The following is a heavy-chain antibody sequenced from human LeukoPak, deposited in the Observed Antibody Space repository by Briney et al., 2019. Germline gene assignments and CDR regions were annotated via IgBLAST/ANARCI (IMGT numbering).Heavy chain of an antibody. D-gene: IGHD4-17*01. CDR3: ARVAATVTTTTPESYYYYYMDV. CDR1: GGSISSSSYY. J-gene: IGHJ6*03. CDR2: INHSGST. Sequence: SETLSLTCTVSGGSISSSSYYWGWIRQPPGKGLEWIGEINHSGSTNYNPSLKSRVTISVDTSKNQFSLKLSSVTAADTAVYYCARVAATVTTTTPESYYYYYMDVWGKGTTVTVSS. V-gene: IGHV4-39*07.